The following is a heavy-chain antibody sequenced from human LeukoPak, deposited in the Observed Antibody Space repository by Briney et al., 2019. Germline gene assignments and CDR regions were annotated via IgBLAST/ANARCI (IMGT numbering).Heavy chain of an antibody. Sequence: SETLSLTCAVSGGSISSGGYSWSWIRQPPGKGLEWIGYIYHSGSTYYNPSLKSRVTISVDRSKNQFSLRLSSVTAADTAVYYCARASSSSIWFDPWGQGTLVTVSS. J-gene: IGHJ5*02. V-gene: IGHV4-30-2*01. D-gene: IGHD6-6*01. CDR1: GGSISSGGYS. CDR2: IYHSGST. CDR3: ARASSSSIWFDP.